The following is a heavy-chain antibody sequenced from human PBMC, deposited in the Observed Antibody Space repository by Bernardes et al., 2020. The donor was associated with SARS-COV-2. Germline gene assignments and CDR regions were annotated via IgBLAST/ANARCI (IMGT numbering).Heavy chain of an antibody. CDR1: GYTFTNFY. CDR3: ATYGDYLGY. CDR2: INPRSGDT. Sequence: ASEKVSCRTSGYTFTNFYVHWVRQAPGQGLEWMAWINPRSGDTNYAQRFQGRVTVTRDTSVNTAYLELSRLKSDDAAVYYCATYGDYLGYWGQGTLVAVSS. V-gene: IGHV1-2*02. D-gene: IGHD4-17*01. J-gene: IGHJ4*02.